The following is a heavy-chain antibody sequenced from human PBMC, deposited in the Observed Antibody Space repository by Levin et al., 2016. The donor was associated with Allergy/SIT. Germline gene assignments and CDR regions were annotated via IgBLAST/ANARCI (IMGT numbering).Heavy chain of an antibody. CDR1: GFSFSNCA. D-gene: IGHD1-1*01. J-gene: IGHJ4*02. CDR3: AKRGTTEWYVDY. Sequence: GESLKISCTASGFSFSNCAMSRVRQAPGKGLEWVSAITGGGDITIYADSVKGRFTISRDNSKNTLWLQMNSLRADDTAVYYCAKRGTTEWYVDYWGQGSLVTVSS. V-gene: IGHV3-23*01. CDR2: ITGGGDIT.